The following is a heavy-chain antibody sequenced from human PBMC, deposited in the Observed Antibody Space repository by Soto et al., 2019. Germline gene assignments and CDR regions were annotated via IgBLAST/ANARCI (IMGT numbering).Heavy chain of an antibody. Sequence: QVQLVESGGGVVQPGRSLRLSCAASGFTFSSYGMHWVRQAPGKGLEWVAVISYDGSNKYYADSVKGRFTISRDNSKNTRYLQMNSLRAEDTAVYYCAKGGWEMTKSGDDYWGQGTLFTVSS. CDR1: GFTFSSYG. CDR2: ISYDGSNK. V-gene: IGHV3-30*18. D-gene: IGHD1-26*01. J-gene: IGHJ4*02. CDR3: AKGGWEMTKSGDDY.